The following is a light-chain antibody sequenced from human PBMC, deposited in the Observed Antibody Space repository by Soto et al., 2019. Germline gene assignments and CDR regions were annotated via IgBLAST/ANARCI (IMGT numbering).Light chain of an antibody. CDR2: ANN. V-gene: IGLV1-40*01. CDR1: SSNIGAGYD. Sequence: VLTQPPSVSGAPGQRVTISCTGSSSNIGAGYDVHWYQQLPGTAPKLLIYANNNRPAGVPDRFSVSKSGTSASLVITGLQAEDEADYYCQSYDTSPSGYVFGTGTKVTVL. CDR3: QSYDTSPSGYV. J-gene: IGLJ1*01.